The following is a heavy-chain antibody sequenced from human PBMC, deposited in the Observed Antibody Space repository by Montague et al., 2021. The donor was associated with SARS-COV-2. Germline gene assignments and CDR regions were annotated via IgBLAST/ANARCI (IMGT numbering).Heavy chain of an antibody. CDR1: GASLTGYS. CDR3: ARQLPSYCATNKCYPYYFDG. D-gene: IGHD2-8*01. V-gene: IGHV4-34*01. Sequence: SETLSLTCAVYGASLTGYSWTWIRHSPGKRPEWIGEVNHRGYATYNPSLKSRVSVSVDTSRDQFSLKMNSVTAADTAVYFCARQLPSYCATNKCYPYYFDGWGQGALVTVSS. J-gene: IGHJ4*02. CDR2: VNHRGYA.